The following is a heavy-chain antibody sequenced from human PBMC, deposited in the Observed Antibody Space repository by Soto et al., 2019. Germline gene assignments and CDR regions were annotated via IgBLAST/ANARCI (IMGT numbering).Heavy chain of an antibody. V-gene: IGHV3-23*01. CDR2: ISGSGGST. J-gene: IGHJ6*03. CDR3: AKEGSNIVATIIKYYYYYMDV. CDR1: GFTFSSYA. D-gene: IGHD5-12*01. Sequence: EVQLLESGGGLVQPGGSLRLSCAASGFTFSSYAMSWVRQAPGKGLEWVSAISGSGGSTYYADSVKGRFTISRDNSKNTLYLQMNRLRAEDTAVYYCAKEGSNIVATIIKYYYYYMDVWGKGTTVTVSS.